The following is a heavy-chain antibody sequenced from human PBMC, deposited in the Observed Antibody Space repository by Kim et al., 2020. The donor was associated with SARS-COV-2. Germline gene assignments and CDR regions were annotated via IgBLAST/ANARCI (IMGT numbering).Heavy chain of an antibody. CDR3: ARDWEGVIFGVVIPYYYYMDV. J-gene: IGHJ6*03. CDR1: GYTFTSYA. Sequence: ASVKVSCKASGYTFTSYAMNWVRQAPGQGLEWMGWINTNTGNPTYAQGFTGRFVLSLDTSVSTAYLQISSLKAEDTAVYYCARDWEGVIFGVVIPYYYYMDVWGKGTTVTVSS. CDR2: INTNTGNP. V-gene: IGHV7-4-1*02. D-gene: IGHD3-3*01.